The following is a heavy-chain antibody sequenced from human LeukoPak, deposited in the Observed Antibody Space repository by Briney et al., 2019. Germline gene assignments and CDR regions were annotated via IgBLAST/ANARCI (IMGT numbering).Heavy chain of an antibody. Sequence: PGGSLRLSCAASGSTFSNYWMTWVRQAPGKGLEWVANIKQDGSETYYVDSVKGRFTISRDNSNNSLYLQMSSLRAEDTAVYYCARAGGRASGSSYWGQGTLVTVSS. CDR3: ARAGGRASGSSY. V-gene: IGHV3-7*01. D-gene: IGHD1-26*01. CDR2: IKQDGSET. J-gene: IGHJ4*02. CDR1: GSTFSNYW.